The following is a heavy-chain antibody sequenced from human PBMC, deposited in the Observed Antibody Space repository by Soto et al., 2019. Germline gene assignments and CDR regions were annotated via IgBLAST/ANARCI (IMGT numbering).Heavy chain of an antibody. CDR2: IIPIFGTA. V-gene: IGHV1-69*13. Sequence: SVKVSCKASGVTFSSYAISWVRQAPGQGLEWMGGIIPIFGTANYAQKFQGRVTITADESTSTAYMELSSLRSEDTAVYYCARVSNPGYSSGWYELDYWGQGTLVTVPQ. CDR3: ARVSNPGYSSGWYELDY. J-gene: IGHJ4*02. CDR1: GVTFSSYA. D-gene: IGHD6-19*01.